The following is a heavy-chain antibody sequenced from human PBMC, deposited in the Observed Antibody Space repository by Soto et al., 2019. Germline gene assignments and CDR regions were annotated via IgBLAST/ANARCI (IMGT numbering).Heavy chain of an antibody. D-gene: IGHD6-13*01. CDR1: GFTFSSYA. V-gene: IGHV3-64*01. CDR3: ARSSQYSSSWDYYYYGMDV. CDR2: ISSNGGST. J-gene: IGHJ6*02. Sequence: EVQLVESGGGLVQPGGSLRLSCAASGFTFSSYAMHWVRQAPGKGLEYVSVISSNGGSTYYAKSVKGRFTISRDNSKNTMYLHMGSLRAEDMAVYYCARSSQYSSSWDYYYYGMDVWGQGTTVTVSS.